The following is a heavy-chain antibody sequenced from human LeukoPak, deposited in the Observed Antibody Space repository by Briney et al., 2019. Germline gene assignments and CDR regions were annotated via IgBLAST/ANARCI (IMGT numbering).Heavy chain of an antibody. D-gene: IGHD3-10*01. Sequence: ASVKVSCKASGYNFTGYYMHWVRQAPGQGLEWMGRINPNSGGTNYAQKFQGRVTMTRDTSISTAYMELSRLRSDDTAVYYCAITMARGDQSAWGQGTLVTVSS. CDR1: GYNFTGYY. V-gene: IGHV1-2*06. CDR3: AITMARGDQSA. CDR2: INPNSGGT. J-gene: IGHJ4*02.